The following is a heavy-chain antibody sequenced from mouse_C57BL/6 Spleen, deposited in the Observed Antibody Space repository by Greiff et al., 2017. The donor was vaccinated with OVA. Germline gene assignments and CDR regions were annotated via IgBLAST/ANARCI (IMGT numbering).Heavy chain of an antibody. CDR2: IRNKANGYTT. D-gene: IGHD1-1*01. CDR3: ARYYYGSTYAMDY. Sequence: EVKLMESGGGLVQPGGSLSLSCAASGFTFTDYYMSWVRQPPGKALEWLGFIRNKANGYTTEYSASVKGRFTIARYNSQSILYLQMNALRAEDSATYDCARYYYGSTYAMDYWGQGTSVTVSS. CDR1: GFTFTDYY. V-gene: IGHV7-3*01. J-gene: IGHJ4*01.